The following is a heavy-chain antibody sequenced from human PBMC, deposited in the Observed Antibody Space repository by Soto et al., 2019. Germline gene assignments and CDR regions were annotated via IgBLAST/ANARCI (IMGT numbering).Heavy chain of an antibody. CDR3: ARLTYYYDRSGPGAGAFDI. V-gene: IGHV1-2*02. CDR1: GYTFTGYY. CDR2: INPNSGGT. D-gene: IGHD3-22*01. Sequence: ASVKVSCKASGYTFTGYYMHWVRQAPGQGLEWMGWINPNSGGTNYAQKFQGRVTMTRDTSISTAYMELSRLRSDDTAVYYCARLTYYYDRSGPGAGAFDIWGQGTMVTVSS. J-gene: IGHJ3*02.